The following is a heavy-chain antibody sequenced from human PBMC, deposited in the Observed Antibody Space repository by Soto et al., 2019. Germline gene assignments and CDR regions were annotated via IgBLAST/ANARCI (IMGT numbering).Heavy chain of an antibody. CDR3: ARAVDRAISDIWFDP. D-gene: IGHD5-18*01. CDR1: GFSLSNAGMG. V-gene: IGHV2-26*01. J-gene: IGHJ5*02. CDR2: IFSSDEK. Sequence: GPTLVNPTETLTLTCTVSGFSLSNAGMGVSWIRQPPGKALEWLAHIFSSDEKSYRTSLETRLTVSKDTSKSQVVLTMTNMDPLDTATYYCARAVDRAISDIWFDPWGQGTQVTVSS.